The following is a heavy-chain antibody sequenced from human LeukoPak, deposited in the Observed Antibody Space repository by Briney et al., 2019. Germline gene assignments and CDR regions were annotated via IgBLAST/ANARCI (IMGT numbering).Heavy chain of an antibody. D-gene: IGHD4-17*01. CDR1: GFTFSSYS. CDR3: ARAHYGDYALGAFDI. CDR2: ISSSSSYI. V-gene: IGHV3-21*01. Sequence: RAGGSLRLSCAASGFTFSSYSMNWVRQAPGKGLEWVSSISSSSSYIYYADSVKGRFTISRDNAKNSLYLRMNSLRAEDTAVYYCARAHYGDYALGAFDIWGQGTMVTVSS. J-gene: IGHJ3*02.